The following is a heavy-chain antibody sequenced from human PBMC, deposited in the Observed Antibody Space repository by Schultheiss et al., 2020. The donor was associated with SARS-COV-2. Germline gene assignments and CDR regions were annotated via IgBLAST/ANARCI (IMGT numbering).Heavy chain of an antibody. Sequence: GGSLRLSCAVSGFTLLGYALSWVRQAPGKGLEWVSVIYSGGSTYYADSVKGRFTISRDNSKNTLYLQMNSLRTEDTAVYYCAKCASTVTILDAFDIWGQGTMVTVSS. J-gene: IGHJ3*02. V-gene: IGHV3-66*01. CDR3: AKCASTVTILDAFDI. D-gene: IGHD4-17*01. CDR2: IYSGGST. CDR1: GFTLLGYA.